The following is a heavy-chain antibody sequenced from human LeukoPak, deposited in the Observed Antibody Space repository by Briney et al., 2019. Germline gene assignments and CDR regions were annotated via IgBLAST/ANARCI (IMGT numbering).Heavy chain of an antibody. CDR2: INHSGST. D-gene: IGHD5-24*01. CDR3: ASIKRIRWLQVDN. V-gene: IGHV4-34*01. Sequence: PSETLSLTCAVYGGSFSGYYWSWIRQPPGKGLEWIGEINHSGSTNYNPSLKSRGTISVDTSKNQFSLKLSSVTAADTAVYYCASIKRIRWLQVDNWGQGTLVTVSS. CDR1: GGSFSGYY. J-gene: IGHJ4*02.